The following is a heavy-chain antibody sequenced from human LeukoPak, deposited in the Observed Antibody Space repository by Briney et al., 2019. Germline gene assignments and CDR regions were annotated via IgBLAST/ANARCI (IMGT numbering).Heavy chain of an antibody. D-gene: IGHD3-22*01. V-gene: IGHV4-31*03. CDR3: ARDGYDSSGYHY. J-gene: IGHJ4*02. Sequence: PSETLSLTCTVSGGSISSGGYYWSWIRQHPGKGLEWIGYIYYSGSTYYNPSLKSRVTISVDTSKNQFSLKLSSVTAADTAVYYCARDGYDSSGYHYWGQGTLVTVSS. CDR2: IYYSGST. CDR1: GGSISSGGYY.